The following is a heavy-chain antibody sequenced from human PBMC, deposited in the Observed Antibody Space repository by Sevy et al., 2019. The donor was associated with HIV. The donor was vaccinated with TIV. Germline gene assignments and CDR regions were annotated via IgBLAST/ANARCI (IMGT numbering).Heavy chain of an antibody. V-gene: IGHV1-2*02. CDR1: GYTFSGYY. CDR2: VNPGSGGT. J-gene: IGHJ4*02. D-gene: IGHD3-22*01. Sequence: AVASVKVSCRTSGYTFSGYYVHWLRQAPGQGLEWMGWVNPGSGGTFFAKNFQDRVTLTLDTSITTAYMELSSLRLDDAAIYYCARMGNYYDSSGYYPLKFWGQGTMVTVS. CDR3: ARMGNYYDSSGYYPLKF.